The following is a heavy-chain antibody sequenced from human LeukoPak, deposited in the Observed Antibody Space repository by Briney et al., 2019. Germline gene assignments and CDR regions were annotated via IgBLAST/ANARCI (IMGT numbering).Heavy chain of an antibody. D-gene: IGHD3-3*01. CDR1: GFTFSSYP. J-gene: IGHJ5*02. CDR3: ARVSRGDYDFWSGPQGWFDP. Sequence: GGSLRLSCAASGFTFSSYPMHWVRQAPGKGLEWVAVISYDGSNKYYADSVKGRFTISRDNSKNTLYLQMNSLRAEDTAVYYCARVSRGDYDFWSGPQGWFDPWGQGTLVTVSS. V-gene: IGHV3-30*04. CDR2: ISYDGSNK.